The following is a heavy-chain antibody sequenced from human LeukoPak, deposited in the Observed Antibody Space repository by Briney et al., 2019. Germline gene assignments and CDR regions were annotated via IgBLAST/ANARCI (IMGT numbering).Heavy chain of an antibody. CDR2: IYPGDSET. Sequence: GESLKISCKAAGYILNTFWISWVRQMPGKGLEWMGIIYPGDSETRYSPSFQGQVTISADKSISTAYLSWSSLKDSDTAMYASARHGSSNCHARCYYNAMDVWGQGTTVTVSS. CDR1: GYILNTFW. J-gene: IGHJ6*02. V-gene: IGHV5-51*01. D-gene: IGHD2-2*01. CDR3: ARHGSSNCHARCYYNAMDV.